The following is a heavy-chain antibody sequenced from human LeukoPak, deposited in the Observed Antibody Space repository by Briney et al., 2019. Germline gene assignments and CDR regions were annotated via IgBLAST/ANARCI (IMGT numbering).Heavy chain of an antibody. CDR1: GYTFIGYY. J-gene: IGHJ4*02. D-gene: IGHD5-12*01. CDR2: INPNAGGT. CDR3: ASITGYSGYDFDY. V-gene: IGHV1-2*02. Sequence: ASVKVSCKASGYTFIGYYMHWVRQAPGQGLEWMGWINPNAGGTNFVQKFQGRVTMTRDTSISTAYMELSRLRSDDTAVYYCASITGYSGYDFDYWGQGTLVTVSS.